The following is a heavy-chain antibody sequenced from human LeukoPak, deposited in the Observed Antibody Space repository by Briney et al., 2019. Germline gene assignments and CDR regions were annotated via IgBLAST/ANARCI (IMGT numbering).Heavy chain of an antibody. V-gene: IGHV3-23*01. J-gene: IGHJ4*02. CDR1: GFTFSSYA. CDR2: ISGSGDRT. CDR3: ANIPNSFGPDY. D-gene: IGHD3-16*01. Sequence: PGGSLRLSYAASGFTFSSYAMSWVRQAPGKGLEWVSAISGSGDRTYYADSVKGRFTISKDISKNTLYLQMNSLRAEDTAVYYCANIPNSFGPDYWGQGSLVTVSS.